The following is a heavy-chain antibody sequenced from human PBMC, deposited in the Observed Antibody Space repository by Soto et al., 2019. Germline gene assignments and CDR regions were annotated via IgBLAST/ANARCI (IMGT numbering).Heavy chain of an antibody. J-gene: IGHJ6*02. CDR3: ARGGFYDSSGARNYYYYGMNV. CDR1: GYTFTSYG. D-gene: IGHD3-22*01. CDR2: ISAYDGYT. V-gene: IGHV1-18*01. Sequence: QVQLVQSGAEVKKPGASVNVSCKASGYTFTSYGINWVRQAPGQGLEWLGWISAYDGYTNYAQILQGRVSMTTDTSTKTAYMELRSLRSDDTAMYYCARGGFYDSSGARNYYYYGMNVWGQGTTVTVSS.